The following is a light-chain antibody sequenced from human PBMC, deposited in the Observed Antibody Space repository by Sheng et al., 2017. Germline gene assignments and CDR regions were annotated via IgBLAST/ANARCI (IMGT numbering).Light chain of an antibody. Sequence: IQLTQSPSSLSASVGDRVTITCRASQGISSYLAWYQQKPGKAPKLLIYAASTLQSGVPSRFSGSGSGTDFTLTISSLQPEDFATYYCQQYDSYPGTFGLGTKVEI. J-gene: IGKJ1*01. CDR2: AAS. CDR3: QQYDSYPGT. V-gene: IGKV1-9*01. CDR1: QGISSY.